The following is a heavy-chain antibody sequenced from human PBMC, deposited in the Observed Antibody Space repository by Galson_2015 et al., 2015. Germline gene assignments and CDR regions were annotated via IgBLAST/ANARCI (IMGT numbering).Heavy chain of an antibody. CDR1: GFTFSTYT. CDR3: ARGFTSAFDF. J-gene: IGHJ4*02. Sequence: LRLSCAASGFTFSTYTMNWVRQAPGKGLEWVAYISTGSSYMYYADSVKGRFTISRDDAKNSLYLQMDSLRAEDTALYYCARGFTSAFDFWGQGTLVSVSS. V-gene: IGHV3-21*01. CDR2: ISTGSSYM.